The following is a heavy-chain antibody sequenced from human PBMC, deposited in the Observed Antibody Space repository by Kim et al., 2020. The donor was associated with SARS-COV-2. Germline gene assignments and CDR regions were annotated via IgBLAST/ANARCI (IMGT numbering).Heavy chain of an antibody. V-gene: IGHV4-30-2*01. CDR2: TYYNGTT. CDR1: GDSSSSCGYS. CDR3: DKTSSGSMYGVCSFD. Sequence: SETLSLTCAVSGDSSSSCGYSWNRIRQPQGKGLVWIGNTYYNGTTYSNPTIKRRTTIPVDRSKNHFSLKPSSVTAADTSVYYCDKTSSGSMYGVCSFD. J-gene: IGHJ4*03. D-gene: IGHD3-10*01.